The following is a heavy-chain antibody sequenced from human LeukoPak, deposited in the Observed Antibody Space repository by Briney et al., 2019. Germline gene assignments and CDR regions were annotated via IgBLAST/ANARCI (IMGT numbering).Heavy chain of an antibody. D-gene: IGHD5-18*01. CDR3: ARDRGYSYGDY. V-gene: IGHV4-39*07. CDR1: GGSISSSSYY. CDR2: IYYSGST. Sequence: PSETLSLTCTVSGGSISSSSYYWGWIRQPPGKGLEWIGSIYYSGSTYYNPSLKSRVTISVDTSKNQFSLKLSSVTAADTAVYYCARDRGYSYGDYWGQGTLVTVSS. J-gene: IGHJ4*02.